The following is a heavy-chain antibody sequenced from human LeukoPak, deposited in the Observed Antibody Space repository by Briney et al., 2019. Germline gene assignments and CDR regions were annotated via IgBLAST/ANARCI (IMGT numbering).Heavy chain of an antibody. CDR1: GYTFTSYG. CDR3: ARVRRLLWFGEFPLDY. V-gene: IGHV1-18*01. J-gene: IGHJ4*02. D-gene: IGHD3-10*01. CDR2: ISAYNGNT. Sequence: ASVKVPCKASGYTFTSYGISWVRQAPGQGLEWMGWISAYNGNTNYAQKLQGGVTMTTDTSTSTAYMELRSLRSDDTAVYYCARVRRLLWFGEFPLDYWGQGTLVTVSS.